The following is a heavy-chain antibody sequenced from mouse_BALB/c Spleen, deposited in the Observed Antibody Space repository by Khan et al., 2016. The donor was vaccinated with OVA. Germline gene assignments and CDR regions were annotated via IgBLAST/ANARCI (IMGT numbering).Heavy chain of an antibody. D-gene: IGHD2-1*01. J-gene: IGHJ3*01. Sequence: QVQLQQSGAELARPGASVKMSCKASGYTFTSYTMHWVKQRPGQGLEWIGYINPSNGYTNYNQKFRDKATLTADKSSSTAYMQLSSLTSEDSAAYSCASAGPSHANSGAWFAYWGQGTLVTVSA. CDR3: ASAGPSHANSGAWFAY. V-gene: IGHV1-4*01. CDR2: INPSNGYT. CDR1: GYTFTSYT.